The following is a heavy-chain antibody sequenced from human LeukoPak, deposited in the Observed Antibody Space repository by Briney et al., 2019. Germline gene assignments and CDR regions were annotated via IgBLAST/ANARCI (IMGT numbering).Heavy chain of an antibody. J-gene: IGHJ4*02. CDR2: INGESGDT. CDR3: ARKVVGSTHPLDY. V-gene: IGHV1-2*02. D-gene: IGHD1-26*01. CDR1: GYTLSGNS. Sequence: ASVKVSCKASGYTLSGNSMHWVRQAPGQGLEWMGWINGESGDTKYARRFQGRVTMTRDTSTTTVNMELTRLESDDTAVYYCARKVVGSTHPLDYWGQGTLVTVSS.